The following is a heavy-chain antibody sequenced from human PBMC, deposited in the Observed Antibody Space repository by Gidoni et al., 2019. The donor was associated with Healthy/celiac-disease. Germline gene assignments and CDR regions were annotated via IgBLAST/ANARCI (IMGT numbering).Heavy chain of an antibody. CDR2: IYYSGST. CDR3: ARGITGTTPTRGASYWFDP. V-gene: IGHV4-31*03. Sequence: QVQLQESGPGLVKPSQTLSLTCTVSGGSISSGGYYWSWIRQHPGKGLEWIGYIYYSGSTYYNPSLKSRVTISVDTSKNQFSLKLSSVTAADTAVYYCARGITGTTPTRGASYWFDPWGQGTLVTVSS. D-gene: IGHD1-7*01. CDR1: GGSISSGGYY. J-gene: IGHJ5*02.